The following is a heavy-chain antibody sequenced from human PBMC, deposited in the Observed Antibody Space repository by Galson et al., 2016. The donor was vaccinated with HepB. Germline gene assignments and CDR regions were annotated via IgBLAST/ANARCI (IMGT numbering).Heavy chain of an antibody. J-gene: IGHJ6*03. Sequence: SETLSLTCYVSGASITRNSDYWGWVRQTPGKGLEWIASIYYSGYTYDKSSLRGRLTISIDPSNNQFSLRLASVTAADTAVYYCARQRPLLWFGEGTPPHYYYVDVWGKGTTVTVSS. CDR2: IYYSGYT. CDR3: ARQRPLLWFGEGTPPHYYYVDV. CDR1: GASITRNSDY. V-gene: IGHV4-39*01. D-gene: IGHD3-10*01.